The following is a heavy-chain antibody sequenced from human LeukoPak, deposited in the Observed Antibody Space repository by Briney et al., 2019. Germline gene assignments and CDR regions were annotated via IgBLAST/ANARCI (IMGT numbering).Heavy chain of an antibody. J-gene: IGHJ4*02. D-gene: IGHD3-3*01. CDR1: GGSFSGYY. CDR2: INHSGST. CDR3: AGTIFGVVITQNFDY. Sequence: RSSETLSLTCAVYGGSFSGYYWSWIRQPPGKGLEWIGEINHSGSTNYNPSLKSRVTISVDTSKNQFSLKLSSVTAADTAVYYCAGTIFGVVITQNFDYWGQGTLVTVSS. V-gene: IGHV4-34*01.